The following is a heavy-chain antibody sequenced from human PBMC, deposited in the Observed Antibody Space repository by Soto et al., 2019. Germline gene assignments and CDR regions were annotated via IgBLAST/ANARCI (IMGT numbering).Heavy chain of an antibody. D-gene: IGHD3-22*01. CDR3: ARDSSPYYYGSSGYSYFDY. J-gene: IGHJ4*02. CDR1: GGTFSSYA. V-gene: IGHV1-69*13. Sequence: GASVKVSCKASGGTFSSYAISWVRQAPGQGLEWMGGIIPIFGTANYAQKFQGRVAITADESTSTAYMELSSLRSEDTAVYYCARDSSPYYYGSSGYSYFDYWGQGTLVTVSS. CDR2: IIPIFGTA.